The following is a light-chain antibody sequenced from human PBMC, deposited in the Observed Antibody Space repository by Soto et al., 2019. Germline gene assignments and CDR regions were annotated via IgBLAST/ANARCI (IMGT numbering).Light chain of an antibody. V-gene: IGLV1-44*01. J-gene: IGLJ3*02. CDR2: SNN. CDR3: AAWDDSLNGVV. CDR1: SSNIGRNT. Sequence: QSVLTQPPSASGTPGQRVTISCSGSSSNIGRNTVNWYQQLPGTAPKLLIHSNNQRPSGVPDRFSGSKSGTSASLAISGLQSEDEADYDCAAWDDSLNGVVFGGGTKLT.